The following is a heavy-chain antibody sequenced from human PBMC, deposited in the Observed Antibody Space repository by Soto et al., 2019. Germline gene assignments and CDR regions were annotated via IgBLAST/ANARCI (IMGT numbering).Heavy chain of an antibody. D-gene: IGHD3-10*01. CDR1: GGSISSSNW. Sequence: QVQLQESGPGLVKPSGTLSLTCAVSGGSISSSNWWSWVRQPPGKGLEWIGEIYHSGSTNYNPSPKRRVTIPVDKSKNQFSLKLSSVTAADTAVYYCATDRCYGSGRIPFDSWGQGTLVTVSS. CDR3: ATDRCYGSGRIPFDS. CDR2: IYHSGST. J-gene: IGHJ4*02. V-gene: IGHV4-4*02.